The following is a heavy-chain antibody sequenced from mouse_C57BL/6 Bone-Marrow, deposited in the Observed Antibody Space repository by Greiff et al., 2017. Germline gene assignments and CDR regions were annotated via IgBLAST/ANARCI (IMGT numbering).Heavy chain of an antibody. D-gene: IGHD2-10*01. CDR2: IRLKSDTYAT. V-gene: IGHV6-3*01. CDR3: TAFYGTSFAY. J-gene: IGHJ3*01. Sequence: VQLKESGGGLVQPGGSMKLSCVASGFTFSNYWMNWVRQSPEQGLEWVAQIRLKSDTYATHSAESVKGRFTISIEDSKSSVYLKMNNLRAEDTGIYYCTAFYGTSFAYWGQGTLVTVSA. CDR1: GFTFSNYW.